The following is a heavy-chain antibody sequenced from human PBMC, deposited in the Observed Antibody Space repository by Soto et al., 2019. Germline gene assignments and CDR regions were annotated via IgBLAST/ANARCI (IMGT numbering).Heavy chain of an antibody. D-gene: IGHD2-2*01. CDR2: INPNSGGT. J-gene: IGHJ6*02. CDR3: ARDHLPDYYYYGMDV. V-gene: IGHV1-2*04. CDR1: GYTFTGYY. Sequence: SVKVSCKASGYTFTGYYMHWVRQAPGQGPEWMGWINPNSGGTNYAQKFQGWVTMTRDTSNSTAYMELSRLTSDDTAVYYCARDHLPDYYYYGMDVWGQGTTVTVSS.